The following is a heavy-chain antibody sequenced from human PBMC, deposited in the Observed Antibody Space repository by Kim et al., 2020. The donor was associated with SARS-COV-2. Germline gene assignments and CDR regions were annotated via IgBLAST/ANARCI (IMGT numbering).Heavy chain of an antibody. Sequence: GGSLRLSCAASGFTFDDYAMHWVRQAPGKGLEWVSGISWNSGSIGYADSVKGRFTISRDNAKNSLYLQMNSLRAEDTALYYCAKDAGYSSSWYPRDYGM. CDR3: AKDAGYSSSWYPRDYGM. V-gene: IGHV3-9*01. CDR1: GFTFDDYA. J-gene: IGHJ6*01. D-gene: IGHD6-13*01. CDR2: ISWNSGSI.